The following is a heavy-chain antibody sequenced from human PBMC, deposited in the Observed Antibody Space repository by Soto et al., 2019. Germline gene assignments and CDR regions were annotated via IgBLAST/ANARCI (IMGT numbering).Heavy chain of an antibody. D-gene: IGHD3-10*01. CDR1: GGTFSSYA. V-gene: IGHV1-69*06. J-gene: IGHJ5*02. CDR2: ILPIFGTA. CDR3: ARDLRYYGSGSDSANRWFDP. Sequence: QVQLVQSGAEVKKPGSSVKVSCKASGGTFSSYAISWVRQAPGQGLEWMGGILPIFGTANYAQKFQGRVTITADKSTSTAYMELSSLRSEDTAVYYCARDLRYYGSGSDSANRWFDPGGQGNLVTVSS.